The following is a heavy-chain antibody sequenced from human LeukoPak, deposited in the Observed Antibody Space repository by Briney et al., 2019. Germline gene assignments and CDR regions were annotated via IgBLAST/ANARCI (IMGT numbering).Heavy chain of an antibody. CDR2: ISSSSSYI. J-gene: IGHJ4*02. CDR3: AREGGSGWYDFDY. CDR1: GFTFSSYS. V-gene: IGHV3-21*01. D-gene: IGHD6-19*01. Sequence: GGSLRLSCAASGFTFSSYSMNWVRQAPGKGLEWVSSISSSSSYIYYADSVKGRFTISRDNAKNSLYLQMNSLRAEDTAVYYCAREGGSGWYDFDYWGQGTLVTVSS.